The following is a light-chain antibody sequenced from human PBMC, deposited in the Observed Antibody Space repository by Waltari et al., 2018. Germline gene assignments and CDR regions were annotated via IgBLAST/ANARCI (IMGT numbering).Light chain of an antibody. CDR3: QQYSTWFYT. CDR2: DAS. J-gene: IGKJ2*01. CDR1: QTVTNN. Sequence: IVLPQSPATLSVSPGGSATLPCRASQTVTNNLPLYQEKPGQSPRHLLHDASTRATGIAARFSASGSGRQFTLTISRLQSEDVAIYYCQQYSTWFYTFGQGTKLEI. V-gene: IGKV3D-15*01.